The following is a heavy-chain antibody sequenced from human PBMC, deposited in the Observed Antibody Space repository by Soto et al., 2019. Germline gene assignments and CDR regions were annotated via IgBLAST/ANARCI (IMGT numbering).Heavy chain of an antibody. CDR2: IIPILGIA. D-gene: IGHD1-7*01. J-gene: IGHJ6*03. CDR1: GGTFSSYT. CDR3: ARVAGTTATSYYYYYYLDV. Sequence: QVQLVQSGAEVQKPGSSVKVSCKASGGTFSSYTISWVRQAPGQGLEWMGRIIPILGIANYAQKFQGRVTITADKSTSTAYMELSSLRSEDTAVYYCARVAGTTATSYYYYYYLDVWGKGTTVTVSS. V-gene: IGHV1-69*02.